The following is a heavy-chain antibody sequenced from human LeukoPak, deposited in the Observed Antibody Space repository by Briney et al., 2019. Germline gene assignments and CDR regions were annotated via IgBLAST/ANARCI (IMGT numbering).Heavy chain of an antibody. J-gene: IGHJ4*02. V-gene: IGHV4-59*01. CDR1: GGSIINYY. CDR3: ARAGLPAVGRYYFDY. CDR2: VYYSGST. Sequence: SETLSLTCAVSGGSIINYYWSWIRQPPGQGLEWIGYVYYSGSTNHNPSLKSRVTISVDTSKNQFSLELSSVTAAETAVYYCARAGLPAVGRYYFDYWGRGTLVTVSS. D-gene: IGHD6-25*01.